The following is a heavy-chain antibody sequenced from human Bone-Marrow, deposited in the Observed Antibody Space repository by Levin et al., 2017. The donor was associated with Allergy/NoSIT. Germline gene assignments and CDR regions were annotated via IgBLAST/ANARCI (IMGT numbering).Heavy chain of an antibody. Sequence: GGSLRLSCAASGFTFSDYYMTWVRQAPGQGLEWIAYISNSGNTVYYADSVKGRFTISRDNANNSLYLQMRSLRVEDTAVYYCARDRLLREAWFDPWGQGTLVTVAS. J-gene: IGHJ5*02. CDR3: ARDRLLREAWFDP. CDR2: ISNSGNTV. V-gene: IGHV3-11*01. D-gene: IGHD2-15*01. CDR1: GFTFSDYY.